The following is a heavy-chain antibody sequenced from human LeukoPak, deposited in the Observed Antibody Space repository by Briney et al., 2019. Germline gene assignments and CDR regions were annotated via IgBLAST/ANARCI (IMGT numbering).Heavy chain of an antibody. CDR1: GGSISSSSYY. V-gene: IGHV4-39*07. J-gene: IGHJ4*02. D-gene: IGHD3-10*01. CDR3: ARDLGDYYGSGSFGY. CDR2: IYYSGST. Sequence: SETLSLTCTVSGGSISSSSYYWGWIRQPPGKGLEWIGSIYYSGSTYYNPSLKSRVTISVDTSKNQFSLKLSSVTAADTAVYYCARDLGDYYGSGSFGYWGQGTLVTVSS.